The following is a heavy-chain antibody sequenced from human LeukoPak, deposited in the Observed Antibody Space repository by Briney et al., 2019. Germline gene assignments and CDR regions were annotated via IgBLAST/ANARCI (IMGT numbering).Heavy chain of an antibody. CDR1: GYTFTSYG. Sequence: ASVKVSCKCAGYTFTSYGISWVREAPGQGIEWMGWISLYNGKTNYSQKFQGRVSMTTDTSTCKDKLELKRMRSDDTAVYFCARDVTMVERGVGYWGQGTLVTVSS. J-gene: IGHJ4*02. V-gene: IGHV1-18*01. CDR3: ARDVTMVERGVGY. D-gene: IGHD4/OR15-4a*01. CDR2: ISLYNGKT.